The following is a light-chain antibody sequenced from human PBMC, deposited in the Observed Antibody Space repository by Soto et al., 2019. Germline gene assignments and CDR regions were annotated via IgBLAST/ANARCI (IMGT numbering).Light chain of an antibody. CDR3: QQYGSSPIT. V-gene: IGKV3-20*01. J-gene: IGKJ5*01. CDR2: GAS. Sequence: EIVLTQSPGTLSLSPGETATLSCRASQSLTSSYLGWYQQKPGQAPRFLIYGASSRATGIPDRFSGSGSGTDFTLTISRLEPEDFAVYYCQQYGSSPITFGQGTRLEIK. CDR1: QSLTSSY.